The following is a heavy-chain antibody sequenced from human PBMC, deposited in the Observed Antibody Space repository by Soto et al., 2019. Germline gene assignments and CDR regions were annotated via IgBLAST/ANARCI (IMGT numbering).Heavy chain of an antibody. D-gene: IGHD6-13*01. J-gene: IGHJ5*02. V-gene: IGHV1-18*01. CDR1: GYSFTNNG. Sequence: ASVKVSCKASGYSFTNNGISWVRQAPGQGLEWMGWISAYNGDTNYVKKFQGRVTMTTDTSTSTASMELRSLRSDDTAVYYCARVSYSGNWFVHSVAGPNWFDPWGQGTLVTVSS. CDR3: ARVSYSGNWFVHSVAGPNWFDP. CDR2: ISAYNGDT.